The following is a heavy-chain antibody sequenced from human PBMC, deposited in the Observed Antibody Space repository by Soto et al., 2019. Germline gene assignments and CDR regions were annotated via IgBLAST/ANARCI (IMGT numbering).Heavy chain of an antibody. D-gene: IGHD6-19*01. V-gene: IGHV2-70*01. J-gene: IGHJ4*02. Sequence: SGPTLVNPTQTLTLTCTFSGFSLTTSGMHVSWIRQSPGKALEWLALIDWEDDKYFSPPLKTRLTISKDTSKDQVVLTMTNVDPVDTATYYCARTAYSSGWSEIYFDFWGPGTLVTVSS. CDR1: GFSLTTSGMH. CDR3: ARTAYSSGWSEIYFDF. CDR2: IDWEDDK.